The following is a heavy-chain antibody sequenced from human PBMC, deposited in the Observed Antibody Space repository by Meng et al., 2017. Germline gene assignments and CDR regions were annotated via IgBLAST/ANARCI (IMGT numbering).Heavy chain of an antibody. D-gene: IGHD6-19*01. Sequence: SEILSFTVTAPGGSISSYYWSWFRQHPGKGLEWIGYIYYIESTDYNPSPKSLVTISVDTSKNQFSLKLSSVTAADTAVYSCARTYSSGWYVDLSFDYWGQGTLVTVSS. CDR3: ARTYSSGWYVDLSFDY. V-gene: IGHV4-59*01. J-gene: IGHJ4*02. CDR2: IYYIEST. CDR1: GGSISSYY.